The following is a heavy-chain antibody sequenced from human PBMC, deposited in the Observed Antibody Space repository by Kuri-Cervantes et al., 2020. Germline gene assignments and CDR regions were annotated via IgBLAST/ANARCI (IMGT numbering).Heavy chain of an antibody. Sequence: GGSLRLSCAASGFTFSSYSMNWVRQAPGKGLEWVSSISASGGTIFYADSVKGRFTISRDNAKNLLYLQMYSLRAEDTAVYYCARDGGYDASDIWGQGTMVTVSS. CDR2: ISASGGTI. V-gene: IGHV3-48*01. J-gene: IGHJ3*02. D-gene: IGHD5-12*01. CDR3: ARDGGYDASDI. CDR1: GFTFSSYS.